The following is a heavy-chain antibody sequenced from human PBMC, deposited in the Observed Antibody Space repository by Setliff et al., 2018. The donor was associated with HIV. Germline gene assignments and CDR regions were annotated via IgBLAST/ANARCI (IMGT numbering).Heavy chain of an antibody. J-gene: IGHJ4*02. CDR3: ARDHRSGGLDY. Sequence: GGSLRLSCAASGFSFSNHGIHWVRQAPGKGLEWVAVFWADASQKYFADSVKGRFTISRDTSTNTLYLQMNSLRAEDTAVYYCARDHRSGGLDYWGQGTLVTVSS. CDR2: FWADASQK. D-gene: IGHD3-10*01. CDR1: GFSFSNHG. V-gene: IGHV3-33*01.